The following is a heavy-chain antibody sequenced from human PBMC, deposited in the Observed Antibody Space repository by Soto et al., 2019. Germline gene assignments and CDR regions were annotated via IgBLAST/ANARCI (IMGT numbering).Heavy chain of an antibody. CDR2: IIPIFGTA. CDR3: ARDDYYGSGKDY. J-gene: IGHJ4*02. V-gene: IGHV1-69*13. CDR1: GGTFSSYA. D-gene: IGHD3-10*01. Sequence: SVKVSCKASGGTFSSYAISWVRQAPGQGLEWMGGIIPIFGTANYAQKFQGRVTITADESTSTAYMELSSLRSDDTAVYYCARDDYYGSGKDYWGQGTMVTVSS.